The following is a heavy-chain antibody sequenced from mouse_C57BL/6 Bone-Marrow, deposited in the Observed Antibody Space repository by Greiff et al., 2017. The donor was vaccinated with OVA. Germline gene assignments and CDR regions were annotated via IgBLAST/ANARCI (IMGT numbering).Heavy chain of an antibody. V-gene: IGHV1-15*01. CDR1: GYTFTDYE. Sequence: QVQLQQSGAELVRPGASVTLSCKASGYTFTDYEMHWVKQTPVHGLEWIGAIDPETGGTAYNQKFKGKAILTADKSSSTAYMELRSLTSEDSAVYYCTRRGLYYYGSSYDYWGQGTTLTVFS. D-gene: IGHD1-1*01. J-gene: IGHJ2*01. CDR3: TRRGLYYYGSSYDY. CDR2: IDPETGGT.